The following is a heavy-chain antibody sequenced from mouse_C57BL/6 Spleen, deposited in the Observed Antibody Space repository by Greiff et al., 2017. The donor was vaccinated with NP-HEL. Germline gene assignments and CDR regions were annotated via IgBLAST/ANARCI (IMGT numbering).Heavy chain of an antibody. CDR2: INPYSGDT. Sequence: VQLKESGPELVKPGDSVKISCKASGYSFTGYFMTWVMQSHGTRLDWIGRINPYSGDTFYNQKFKCKATLSVANSSSTAHLELRSLTSEDSAVYYGAREDYGSTHWCFDVWGKGTTVTVSS. D-gene: IGHD1-1*01. CDR1: GYSFTGYF. J-gene: IGHJ1*03. V-gene: IGHV1-20*01. CDR3: AREDYGSTHWCFDV.